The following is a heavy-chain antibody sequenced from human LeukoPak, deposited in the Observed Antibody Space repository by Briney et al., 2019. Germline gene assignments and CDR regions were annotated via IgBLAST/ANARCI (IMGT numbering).Heavy chain of an antibody. D-gene: IGHD6-6*01. V-gene: IGHV1-3*03. CDR2: INAGNGNT. CDR3: ARDRNLAARAYYYMDV. J-gene: IGHJ6*03. Sequence: ASVKVSCKASGYTFTSYAMHWVRQAPGQRLEWMGWINAGNGNTKYSQEFQGRVTITRDTSASTAYMELSSLRSEDMAVYYCARDRNLAARAYYYMDVWGKGTTVTVSS. CDR1: GYTFTSYA.